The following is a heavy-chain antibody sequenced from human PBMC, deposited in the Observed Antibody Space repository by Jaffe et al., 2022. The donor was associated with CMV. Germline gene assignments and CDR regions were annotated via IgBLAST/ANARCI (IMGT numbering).Heavy chain of an antibody. V-gene: IGHV3-9*01. CDR1: GFTFDDYA. CDR2: ISWNSGSI. Sequence: EVQLVESGGGLVQPGRSLRLSCAASGFTFDDYAMHWVRQAPGKGLEWVSGISWNSGSIGYADSVKGRFTISRDNAKNSLYLQMNSLRAEDTALYYCAKDIEYYDSSGLDYWGQGTLVTVSS. J-gene: IGHJ4*02. D-gene: IGHD3-22*01. CDR3: AKDIEYYDSSGLDY.